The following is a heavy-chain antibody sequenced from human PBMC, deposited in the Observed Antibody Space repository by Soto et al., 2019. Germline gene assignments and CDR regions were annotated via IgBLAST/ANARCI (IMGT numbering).Heavy chain of an antibody. Sequence: GGSLRLSCAASGFTFSTYAMTWVRQAPGKGLEWVSSINDGGGSTYYANSVKGRFTISRDNSKNTLFLQMNTLKAEDTAVYYCAKPTVTSNHYYYYLDVWGKGTTVTAP. CDR1: GFTFSTYA. CDR2: INDGGGST. V-gene: IGHV3-23*01. J-gene: IGHJ6*03. D-gene: IGHD4-4*01. CDR3: AKPTVTSNHYYYYLDV.